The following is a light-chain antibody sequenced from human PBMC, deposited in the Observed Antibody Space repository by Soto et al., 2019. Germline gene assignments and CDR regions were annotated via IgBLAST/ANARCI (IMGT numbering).Light chain of an antibody. CDR1: QSVSSY. CDR2: GAS. J-gene: IGKJ3*01. V-gene: IGKV3-20*01. Sequence: EIVLTQSPATLSLSPGERATLSCRASQSVSSYLLWYQQRPGQAPRLLISGASTGATGITARFSGSGSGTAFTLTISRLEPEDFAVYYCQQYGSFTFGPGTKVDIK. CDR3: QQYGSFT.